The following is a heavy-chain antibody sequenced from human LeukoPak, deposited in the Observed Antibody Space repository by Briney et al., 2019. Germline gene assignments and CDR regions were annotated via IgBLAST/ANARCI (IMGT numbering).Heavy chain of an antibody. D-gene: IGHD6-19*01. CDR2: ISSSSYI. V-gene: IGHV3-21*01. CDR3: ARGVAAVAGDDAFDI. CDR1: GFTFSSYA. J-gene: IGHJ3*02. Sequence: PGGSLRLSCAASGFTFSSYAMSWVRQAPGKGLEWVSSISSSSYIYYADSVKGRFTISRDNAKNSLYLQMNSLSAEDTAVYYCARGVAAVAGDDAFDIWGQGTMVTVSS.